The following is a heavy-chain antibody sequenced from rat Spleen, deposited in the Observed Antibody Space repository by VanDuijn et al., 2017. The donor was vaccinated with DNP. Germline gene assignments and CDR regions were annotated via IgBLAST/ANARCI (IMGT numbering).Heavy chain of an antibody. Sequence: EVQLVQSGGGLVQPGRSLKLSCAASGFTFSDYYMAWVRQAPSKGLEWVAYMTYDGVNSYYRDSVTGRFTISRDNAKSNLHLQMNSLRSEDMATYYCVRWNSGHFDYWGQGVMVTVSS. V-gene: IGHV5-22*01. J-gene: IGHJ2*01. CDR2: MTYDGVNS. D-gene: IGHD4-3*01. CDR1: GFTFSDYY. CDR3: VRWNSGHFDY.